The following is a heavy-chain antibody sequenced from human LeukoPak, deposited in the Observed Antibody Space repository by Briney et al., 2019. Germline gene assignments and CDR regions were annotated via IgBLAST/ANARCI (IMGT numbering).Heavy chain of an antibody. D-gene: IGHD3-22*01. CDR2: ISSSGSTI. CDR1: GFTFSRYN. V-gene: IGHV3-48*01. J-gene: IGHJ4*02. Sequence: GGSLRLSCAASGFTFSRYNMNWVRQAPGKALEFISHISSSGSTIYYADSVKGRFTISRDNTKNSFYLQMNSLRAEDTAVYYCATVGYYYDSGGFSLFDYWGQGTLVTVSS. CDR3: ATVGYYYDSGGFSLFDY.